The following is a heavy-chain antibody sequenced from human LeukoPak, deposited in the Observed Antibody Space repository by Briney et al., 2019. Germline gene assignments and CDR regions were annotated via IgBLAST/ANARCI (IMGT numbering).Heavy chain of an antibody. CDR1: GGSINTYY. CDR2: IYYSGRT. CDR3: AREIRGGNYGNYGHWFDP. J-gene: IGHJ5*02. V-gene: IGHV4-59*01. Sequence: SATLSLTCAVSGGSINTYYWNWIRQTPGKGLGWIGSIYYSGRTNYNPSLKRRVTIPVDTSKNQFSLRLTSVTAADTAIYYCAREIRGGNYGNYGHWFDPWGQGTLVTVSS. D-gene: IGHD4-17*01.